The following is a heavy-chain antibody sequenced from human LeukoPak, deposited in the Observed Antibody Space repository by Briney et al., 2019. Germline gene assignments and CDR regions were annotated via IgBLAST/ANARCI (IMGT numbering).Heavy chain of an antibody. CDR3: ARHHTGYYFDY. J-gene: IGHJ4*02. V-gene: IGHV4-34*01. CDR2: INHSGST. D-gene: IGHD1-1*01. CDR1: GGSFSGYY. Sequence: PSETLSLTCAVYGGSFSGYYWSWIRQPPGKGLEWIGEINHSGSTNYNPSLKSRVTISVDTSKNQFSLKLSSVTAADTAVYYCARHHTGYYFDYWGQGTLVTVSS.